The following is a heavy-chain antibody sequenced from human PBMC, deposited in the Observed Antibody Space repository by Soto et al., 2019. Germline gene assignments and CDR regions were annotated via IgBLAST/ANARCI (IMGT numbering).Heavy chain of an antibody. CDR2: IKSNVNGGTT. J-gene: IGHJ3*01. CDR3: TTVRPLTGGGVIST. D-gene: IGHD3-16*02. Sequence: EGQLVESGGGFIKPGGSLRLSCVASGFTFSNLWMTWVRQAPGQGLEWVGRIKSNVNGGTTDYAAPVEGRITMSRDDPKETLQLEMSGLKTEDTDVYYCTTVRPLTGGGVISTWGQGTMVTVSS. V-gene: IGHV3-15*01. CDR1: GFTFSNLW.